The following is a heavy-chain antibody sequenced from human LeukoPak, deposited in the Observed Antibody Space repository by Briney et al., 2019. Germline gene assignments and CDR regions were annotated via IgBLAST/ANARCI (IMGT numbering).Heavy chain of an antibody. J-gene: IGHJ4*02. CDR3: ARWLHGDYGYFDY. Sequence: SVKVSCKASGGTFSSYAISWVRQAPGQGLEWMGGVIPMFATANYAPKFQDRVTITADESTSTAYMELRSLRSEDTAVYHCARWLHGDYGYFDYWGQGTLVTVSS. CDR1: GGTFSSYA. V-gene: IGHV1-69*01. CDR2: VIPMFATA. D-gene: IGHD4-17*01.